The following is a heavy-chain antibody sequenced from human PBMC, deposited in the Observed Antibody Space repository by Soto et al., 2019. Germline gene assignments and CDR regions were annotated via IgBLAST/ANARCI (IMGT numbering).Heavy chain of an antibody. D-gene: IGHD3-22*01. CDR2: LSTFDGST. V-gene: IGHV1-18*01. Sequence: QVQLVQSGAEVKKPGASVKVSCKVSGYTFTNYGISWVRQTPGQGLEWMGWLSTFDGSTNYAQKLQGRVTMTTDISTTTAYMDMRSLRSVDTAVYYCARDVGHYYDGSGYKIFFDYWGQGTLVTISS. CDR3: ARDVGHYYDGSGYKIFFDY. CDR1: GYTFTNYG. J-gene: IGHJ4*02.